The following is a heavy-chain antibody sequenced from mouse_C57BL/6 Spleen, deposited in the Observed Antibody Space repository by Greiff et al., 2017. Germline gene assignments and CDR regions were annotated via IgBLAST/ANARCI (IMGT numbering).Heavy chain of an antibody. V-gene: IGHV14-4*01. CDR1: GFNIKDDY. J-gene: IGHJ1*03. CDR3: TTSNYYGSSSHWYFDV. CDR2: IDPENGDT. Sequence: VQLQQSGAELVRPGASVKLSCTASGFNIKDDYMHWVKQRPEQGLEWIGWIDPENGDTEYASKFQGKATITADTSSNPAYLQLSSLTSEDTAVYYCTTSNYYGSSSHWYFDVWGTGTTVTVSS. D-gene: IGHD1-1*01.